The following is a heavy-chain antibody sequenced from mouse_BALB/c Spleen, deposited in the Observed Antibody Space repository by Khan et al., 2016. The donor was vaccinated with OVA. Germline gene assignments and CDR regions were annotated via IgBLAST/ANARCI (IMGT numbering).Heavy chain of an antibody. D-gene: IGHD2-12*01. CDR1: GFSLTSYG. Sequence: QVQLQQSGAGLVAPSQSLYITCTVSGFSLTSYGVSWVRQPPGKGLEWLGVIWGDGSTNYHQAIIYRLSTSKDNSKSQVFLILQSLQTDDTATYSCACFCVGSVSYSPVAYCGQGTPVTFSS. J-gene: IGHJ4*01. CDR3: ACFCVGSVSYSPVAY. V-gene: IGHV2-3*01. CDR2: IWGDGST.